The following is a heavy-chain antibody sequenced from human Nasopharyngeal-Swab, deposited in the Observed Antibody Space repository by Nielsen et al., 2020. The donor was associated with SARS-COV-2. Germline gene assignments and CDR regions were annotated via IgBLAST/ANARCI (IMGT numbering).Heavy chain of an antibody. V-gene: IGHV3-74*01. CDR3: ARAWSRDGYNVDY. D-gene: IGHD5-24*01. Sequence: GESLKISCAASGFTFSSYWMRWVRQAPGKGLVWVSRINSDGSSTSYADSVKGRFTISRDNAKNTLYLQMNSLRAEDTAVYYCARAWSRDGYNVDYWSQGTLVTVSS. CDR2: INSDGSST. CDR1: GFTFSSYW. J-gene: IGHJ4*02.